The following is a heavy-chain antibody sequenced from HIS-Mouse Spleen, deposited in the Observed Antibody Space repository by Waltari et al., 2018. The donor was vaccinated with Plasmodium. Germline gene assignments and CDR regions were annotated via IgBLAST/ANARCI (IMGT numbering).Heavy chain of an antibody. Sequence: QLQLQESGPGLVKPSATLSLTCTVSGGSISSSSYYWGWIRQPPGKGLEWIGSIYYSGSTYYNPSRKRRGTISVETSKNQFSLKLSSVTAADTAVYYCARDRITGTSYFDYWGQGTLVTVSS. CDR3: ARDRITGTSYFDY. CDR1: GGSISSSSYY. J-gene: IGHJ4*02. CDR2: IYYSGST. V-gene: IGHV4-39*07. D-gene: IGHD1-7*01.